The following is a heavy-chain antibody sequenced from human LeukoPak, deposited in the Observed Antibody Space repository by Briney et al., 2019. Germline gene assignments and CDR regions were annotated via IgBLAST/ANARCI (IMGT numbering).Heavy chain of an antibody. D-gene: IGHD3-22*01. V-gene: IGHV3-7*03. CDR2: IKGDGSYK. J-gene: IGHJ4*02. CDR3: ATSADSSGND. CDR1: GFTFSNYW. Sequence: GGSLRLSCAASGFTFSNYWMSWVRQAPGKGLEWVANIKGDGSYKYYVDSVKGRFTISRDNAKSSVYLQMDTLRAEDTAVYYCATSADSSGNDWGQGTLVTVSS.